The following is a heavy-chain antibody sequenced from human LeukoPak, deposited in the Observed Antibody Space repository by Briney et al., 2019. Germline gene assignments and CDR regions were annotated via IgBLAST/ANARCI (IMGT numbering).Heavy chain of an antibody. V-gene: IGHV1-8*03. D-gene: IGHD3-10*01. CDR2: MNPNSGDT. CDR3: ARAYYYGSGNYYFFDY. J-gene: IGHJ4*02. CDR1: GYSFTTYH. Sequence: ASVKVSCKASGYSFTTYHINWVRQASGQGLEWMGWMNPNSGDTGYAQKFQGRVTITRNTSTRTAYMEVSSLKSEDTAVYYRARAYYYGSGNYYFFDYWGQGTLVTVSS.